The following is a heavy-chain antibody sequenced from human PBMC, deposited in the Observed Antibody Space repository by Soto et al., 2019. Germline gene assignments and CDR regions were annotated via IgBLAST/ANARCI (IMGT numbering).Heavy chain of an antibody. Sequence: PGGALRLSCVASGFNFYSQWMGWVRQAPGKGLEWVANIKGDGSEKDYVDSVKGRFTISRDNAKSSLYLQMNNLRVEDTAVYYCVRGFLNRVQGTLVTVSS. J-gene: IGHJ4*02. CDR2: IKGDGSEK. CDR3: VRGFLN. D-gene: IGHD3-3*01. V-gene: IGHV3-7*01. CDR1: GFNFYSQW.